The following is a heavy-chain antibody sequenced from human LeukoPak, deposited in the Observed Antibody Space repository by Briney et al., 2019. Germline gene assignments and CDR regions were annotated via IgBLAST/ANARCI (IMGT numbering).Heavy chain of an antibody. CDR3: ARDQAAYYDLWSGYY. CDR2: IIPIFGTA. Sequence: ASVKVSCKASGGTFSSYAISWVRQAPGQGLEWMGRIIPIFGTANYAQKFQGRVTITTDESTSTAYMELSSLRSEDTAVYYCARDQAAYYDLWSGYYWGQGTLVTVSS. V-gene: IGHV1-69*05. D-gene: IGHD3-3*01. CDR1: GGTFSSYA. J-gene: IGHJ4*02.